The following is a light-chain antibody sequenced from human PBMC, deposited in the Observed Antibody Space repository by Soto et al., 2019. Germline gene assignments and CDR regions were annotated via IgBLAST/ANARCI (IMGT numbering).Light chain of an antibody. Sequence: EILMTQSPATLSESPGETATLSIRASQGVNSKLVWYQQKPGRAPRLLIYGASTRATGIPARFSGSGSGTEFTLTISSLQSEDFAVYYCQQYNNWWTFGQGTKVDIK. J-gene: IGKJ1*01. CDR3: QQYNNWWT. CDR1: QGVNSK. CDR2: GAS. V-gene: IGKV3-15*01.